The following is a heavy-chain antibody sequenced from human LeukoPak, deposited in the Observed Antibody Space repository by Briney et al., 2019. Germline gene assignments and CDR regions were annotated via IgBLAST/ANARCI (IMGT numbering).Heavy chain of an antibody. Sequence: GGSLRLSCAASGFNVSINYMSWVRQAPGKGLEWVSVIYIDGTTYYGESVKGRFTVSRDNSENTLDLQMNSLRAEDGAVYYCARDTATRRFGTWGTWGQGTLVTVSS. CDR2: IYIDGTT. CDR3: ARDTATRRFGTWGT. CDR1: GFNVSINY. D-gene: IGHD3-16*01. V-gene: IGHV3-66*02. J-gene: IGHJ5*02.